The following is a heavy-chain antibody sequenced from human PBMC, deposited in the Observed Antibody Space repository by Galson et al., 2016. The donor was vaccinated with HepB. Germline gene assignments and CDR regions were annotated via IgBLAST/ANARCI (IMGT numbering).Heavy chain of an antibody. CDR2: ISCSGGST. CDR1: GFTFSSYA. V-gene: IGHV3-23*01. D-gene: IGHD1-1*01. CDR3: ARAYQYTLDY. Sequence: SLRLSCAASGFTFSSYAMSWCRQAPGKGLEWVSAISCSGGSTYYEDSVKGRFTISRDNSKNTLYLQMNSLRAEDTAVYYCARAYQYTLDYWGQGTLVTVSS. J-gene: IGHJ4*02.